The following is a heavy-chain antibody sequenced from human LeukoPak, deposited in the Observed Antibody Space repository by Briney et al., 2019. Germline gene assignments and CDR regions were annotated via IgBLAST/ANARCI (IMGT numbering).Heavy chain of an antibody. Sequence: ASVKVSCKASGYTFTSYAMHWVRQAPGQRLEWMGWINAGNGNTKYSQKFQGRVTITRDTSASTAYMGLSSLRSEDTAVYYCARDSGYGSGSYYKRWGQGTLVTVSS. CDR2: INAGNGNT. CDR1: GYTFTSYA. J-gene: IGHJ4*02. CDR3: ARDSGYGSGSYYKR. D-gene: IGHD3-10*01. V-gene: IGHV1-3*01.